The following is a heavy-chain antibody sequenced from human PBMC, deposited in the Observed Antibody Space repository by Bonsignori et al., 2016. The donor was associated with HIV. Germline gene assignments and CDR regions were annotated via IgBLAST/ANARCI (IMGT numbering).Heavy chain of an antibody. Sequence: WIRQPPGKGLEWVAVIWYDGSNKYYADSVKGRFTISRDNSKNTLYLQMNSLRAEDTAVYYCAKGPMGGSGIDYWGQGTLVTVSS. J-gene: IGHJ4*02. CDR2: IWYDGSNK. CDR3: AKGPMGGSGIDY. D-gene: IGHD3-10*01. V-gene: IGHV3-33*06.